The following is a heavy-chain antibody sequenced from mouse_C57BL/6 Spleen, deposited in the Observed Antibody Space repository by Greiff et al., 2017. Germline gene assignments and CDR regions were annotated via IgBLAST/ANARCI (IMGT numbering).Heavy chain of an antibody. D-gene: IGHD1-1*01. CDR1: GYTFTDYN. J-gene: IGHJ2*01. V-gene: IGHV1-18*01. CDR2: INPNNGGT. CDR3: ARSTTVVAPYFDY. Sequence: EVQLQQSGPELVKPGASVKIPCKASGYTFTDYNMDWVKQSHGKSLEWIGDINPNNGGTIYNQKFKGKATLTVDKSSSTASMELRSLTSEYTAVYYCARSTTVVAPYFDYWGQGTTLTVSS.